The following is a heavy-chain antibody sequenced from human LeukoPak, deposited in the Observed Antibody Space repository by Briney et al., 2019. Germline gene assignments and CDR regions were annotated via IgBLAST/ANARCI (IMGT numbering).Heavy chain of an antibody. CDR2: IIPIFGTA. V-gene: IGHV1-69*05. Sequence: GASVKVPCKASGGTFSSYAISWVRQAPGQGLEWMGGIIPIFGTANYAQKSQGRVTITTDESTNTAYMELQRLRSEDTAVLFCARVRMGSSSWYWFDYWGQGTLVTVSS. D-gene: IGHD6-13*01. CDR1: GGTFSSYA. J-gene: IGHJ4*02. CDR3: ARVRMGSSSWYWFDY.